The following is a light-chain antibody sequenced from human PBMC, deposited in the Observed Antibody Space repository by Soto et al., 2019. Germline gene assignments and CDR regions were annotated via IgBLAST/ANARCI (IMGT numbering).Light chain of an antibody. V-gene: IGKV4-1*01. CDR2: WAS. CDR3: QPYYSTPFT. CDR1: QSVLYSSNNKNY. J-gene: IGKJ3*01. Sequence: DIVMTQSPDSLAVSLGERATINCKSSQSVLYSSNNKNYLAWYQQKPGQPPKLLIYWASTRESGVPDRFSGSGSGTDFTLTSSSLQAEDVAVYYCQPYYSTPFTFGPGTKVDIK.